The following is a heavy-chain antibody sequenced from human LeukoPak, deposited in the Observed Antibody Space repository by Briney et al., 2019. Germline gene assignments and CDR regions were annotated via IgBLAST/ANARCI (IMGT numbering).Heavy chain of an antibody. CDR3: ARKIASTRLGVRYYYMDV. CDR1: GYTFISDD. Sequence: GASVKVPCKXSGYTFISDDIVWLRQATGQGLEWMGYMNPKSGNTDYVQNFQGRVTMTRDTSITTAYMELSGLRSEDTAVYYCARKIASTRLGVRYYYMDVWGEGTTVTISS. V-gene: IGHV1-8*01. J-gene: IGHJ6*03. CDR2: MNPKSGNT. D-gene: IGHD2-2*01.